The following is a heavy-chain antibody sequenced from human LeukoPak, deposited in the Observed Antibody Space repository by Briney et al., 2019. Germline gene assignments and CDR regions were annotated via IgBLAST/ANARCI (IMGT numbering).Heavy chain of an antibody. D-gene: IGHD3-10*01. Sequence: GASVKVSCKASGGTFSSYAISWVRQAPGQGLEWMGGIIPIFGTANYAQKFQGRVTITADESTSTAYMELSSLRSEDTAVYYCARSDMVRGVLGNYYYYYMDVWGKGTTVTISS. CDR1: GGTFSSYA. J-gene: IGHJ6*03. V-gene: IGHV1-69*13. CDR3: ARSDMVRGVLGNYYYYYMDV. CDR2: IIPIFGTA.